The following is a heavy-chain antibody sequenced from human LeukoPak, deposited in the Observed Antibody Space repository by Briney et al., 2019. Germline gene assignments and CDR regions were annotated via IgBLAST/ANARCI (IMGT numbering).Heavy chain of an antibody. CDR3: AKGKTVAGVLEY. CDR2: ISWNSGSI. Sequence: GGSLRLSCAASGFTFDDYAMHWVRQAPGKGLEWVSGISWNSGSIGYADSVKGRFTISRDSSENTLYLQMNTLRVDDTAVYYCAKGKTVAGVLEYWGQGALVTVSS. V-gene: IGHV3-9*01. D-gene: IGHD6-19*01. J-gene: IGHJ4*02. CDR1: GFTFDDYA.